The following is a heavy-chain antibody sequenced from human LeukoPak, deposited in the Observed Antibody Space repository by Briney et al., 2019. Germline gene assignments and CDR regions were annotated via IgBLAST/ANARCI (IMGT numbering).Heavy chain of an antibody. Sequence: SETLSLTCTVSGDSISSGSYYWDWIRQPPGKGLEWIGNIYYRGNTYFNPSLKSRVIISVDTSKNQFSLKLTSVTAADTAVYYCARAHRLVLHYFDSWGQGTLVTVSS. J-gene: IGHJ4*02. CDR2: IYYRGNT. CDR3: ARAHRLVLHYFDS. V-gene: IGHV4-39*07. CDR1: GDSISSGSYY. D-gene: IGHD2-15*01.